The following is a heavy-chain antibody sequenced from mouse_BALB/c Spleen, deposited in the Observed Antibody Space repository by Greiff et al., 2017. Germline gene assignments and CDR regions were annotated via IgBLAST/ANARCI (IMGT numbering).Heavy chain of an antibody. J-gene: IGHJ1*01. CDR1: GYTFTDYN. V-gene: IGHV1S29*02. Sequence: EVQLVESGPELVKPGASVKISCKASGYTFTDYNMHWVKQSHGKSLEWIGYIYPYNGGTGYNQKFKSKATLTVDNSSSTAYMELRSLTSEDSAVYYCARDDGYYGNFDVWGAGTTVTVSS. D-gene: IGHD2-3*01. CDR3: ARDDGYYGNFDV. CDR2: IYPYNGGT.